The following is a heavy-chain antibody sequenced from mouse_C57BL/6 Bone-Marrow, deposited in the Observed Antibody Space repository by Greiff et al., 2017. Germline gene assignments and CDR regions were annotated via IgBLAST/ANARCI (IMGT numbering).Heavy chain of an antibody. CDR2: IRNKANNHAT. J-gene: IGHJ3*01. D-gene: IGHD1-1*01. Sequence: EVQLQESGGGLVQPGGSMKLSCAASGFTFSDAWMDWVRQSPEKGLEWVAEIRNKANNHATYYAESVKGRFTISRDDSKSSVYLQMNRLRAEDTGIYYCTGVLRWAWFAYWGQGTLVTVSA. CDR3: TGVLRWAWFAY. V-gene: IGHV6-6*01. CDR1: GFTFSDAW.